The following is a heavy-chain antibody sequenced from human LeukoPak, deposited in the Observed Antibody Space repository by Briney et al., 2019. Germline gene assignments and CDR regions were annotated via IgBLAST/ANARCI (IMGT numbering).Heavy chain of an antibody. V-gene: IGHV3-21*03. J-gene: IGHJ4*02. D-gene: IGHD4-23*01. CDR1: GFTSSSYS. CDR3: VTHYCSKTACFPWVRGELDY. Sequence: GGSLRLSCAASGFTSSSYSMNWVRQAPGKGLEWVSSISSSSSYIYYADSVKGRFTISRDNAKNSLYLQMNSLRAEDTAVYYCVTHYCSKTACFPWVRGELDYWGQGALVTVSS. CDR2: ISSSSSYI.